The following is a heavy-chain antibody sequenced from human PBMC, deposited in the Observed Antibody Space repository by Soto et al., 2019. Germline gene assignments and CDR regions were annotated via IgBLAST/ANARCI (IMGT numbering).Heavy chain of an antibody. CDR3: ARDSRNRNFFDY. CDR2: IYSGGST. D-gene: IGHD2-2*01. V-gene: IGHV3-53*01. Sequence: GGSLRLSCAASGFTVSSNYMTWVRQAPGKGLEWVSVIYSGGSTYYADSVKGRFTISRDNSKNTLYLQMNSLRAEDTALYYCARDSRNRNFFDYWGQGTLVTAPQ. CDR1: GFTVSSNY. J-gene: IGHJ4*02.